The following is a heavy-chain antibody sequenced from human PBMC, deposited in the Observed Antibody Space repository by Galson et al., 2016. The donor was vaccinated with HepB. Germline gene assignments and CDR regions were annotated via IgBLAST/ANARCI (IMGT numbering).Heavy chain of an antibody. Sequence: SVKVSCKASGYTFTGYYMHWVRQAPGQGLEWMGWINANSGATNYPHKFQGRVTMTRDTSSSTAYMELSRLRSDDTAVYYCARGGYCRGNTCPYSNPAYGMDVWGQGTTVTISS. D-gene: IGHD2-2*01. J-gene: IGHJ6*02. CDR3: ARGGYCRGNTCPYSNPAYGMDV. CDR2: INANSGAT. CDR1: GYTFTGYY. V-gene: IGHV1-2*07.